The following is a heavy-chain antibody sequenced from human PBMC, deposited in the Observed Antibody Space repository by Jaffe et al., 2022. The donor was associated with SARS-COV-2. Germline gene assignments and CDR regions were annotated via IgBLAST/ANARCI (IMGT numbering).Heavy chain of an antibody. Sequence: QLQLQESGPGLVKPSETLSLTCTVSGGSISSSSYYWGWIRQPPGKGLEWIGSIYYSGSTYYNPSLKSRVTISVDTSKNQFSLKLSSVTAADTAVYYCARSRARGNWFDPWGQGTLVTVSS. J-gene: IGHJ5*02. D-gene: IGHD3-10*01. CDR2: IYYSGST. V-gene: IGHV4-39*01. CDR3: ARSRARGNWFDP. CDR1: GGSISSSSYY.